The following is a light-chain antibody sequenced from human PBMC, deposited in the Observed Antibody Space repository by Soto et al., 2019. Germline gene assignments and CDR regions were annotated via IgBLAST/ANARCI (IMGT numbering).Light chain of an antibody. CDR1: QSISSW. V-gene: IGKV1-5*01. Sequence: DIQMTQSPSTLSASVGDRVTITCRASQSISSWLAWYQQKPGKAPKLLIYDDSSLESGVPSRFSGSGSGTEFTLTISSLQPEDFATYYCQQYNRPYTFGQGTKLEIK. CDR3: QQYNRPYT. J-gene: IGKJ2*01. CDR2: DDS.